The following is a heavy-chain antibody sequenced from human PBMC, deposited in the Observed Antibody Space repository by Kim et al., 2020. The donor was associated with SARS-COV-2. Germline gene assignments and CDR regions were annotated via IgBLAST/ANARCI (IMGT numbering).Heavy chain of an antibody. CDR2: IWYDGSNK. J-gene: IGHJ4*02. CDR3: AKDIGGEKGYYFDY. D-gene: IGHD2-15*01. V-gene: IGHV3-33*06. Sequence: GGSLRLSCAASGFTFSSYGMHWVRQAPGKGLEWVAVIWYDGSNKYYADSVKGRFTISRDNSKNTLYLQMNSLRAEDTAVYYCAKDIGGEKGYYFDYWGQGTLVTVSS. CDR1: GFTFSSYG.